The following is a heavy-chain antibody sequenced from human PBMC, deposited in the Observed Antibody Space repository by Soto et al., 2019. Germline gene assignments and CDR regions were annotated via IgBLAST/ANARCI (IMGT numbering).Heavy chain of an antibody. J-gene: IGHJ4*02. V-gene: IGHV4-59*12. D-gene: IGHD4-17*01. CDR3: AREPTVPSGFDS. Sequence: SETLSLTCTVSGGSISSYYWSWIRQPPGKGLEWIGYIYYSESTYYNPSLKSRVTISVDTSKNQISLKLSSVTAADTAVYYCAREPTVPSGFDSWGPGTLVTVSS. CDR1: GGSISSYY. CDR2: IYYSEST.